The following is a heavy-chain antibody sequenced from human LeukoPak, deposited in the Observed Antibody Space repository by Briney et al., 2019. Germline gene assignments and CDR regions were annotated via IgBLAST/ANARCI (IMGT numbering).Heavy chain of an antibody. CDR1: GGTFSSYA. CDR2: IIPIFGTA. J-gene: IGHJ4*02. Sequence: SVKVSCTASGGTFSSYAISWVRQAPGQGLEWMGGIIPIFGTANYAQKFQGRVTITADKPTSTAYMELSSLRSEDTAVYYCARDLGYSSGWYEGGGDYWGQGTLVTVSS. CDR3: ARDLGYSSGWYEGGGDY. D-gene: IGHD6-19*01. V-gene: IGHV1-69*06.